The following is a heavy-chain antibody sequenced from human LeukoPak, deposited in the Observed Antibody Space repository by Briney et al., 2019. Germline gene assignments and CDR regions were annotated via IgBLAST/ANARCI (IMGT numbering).Heavy chain of an antibody. V-gene: IGHV4-59*08. CDR1: GGSISSYY. J-gene: IGHJ4*02. CDR3: ARHGRFLRLGELSLYPDY. Sequence: PSETLSLTCTVSGGSISSYYWSWIRQPPGKGLEWIGYIYYSGSTNYNPSLKSRVTISVDTSKNQFSLKLSSVTAADTAVYYCARHGRFLRLGELSLYPDYWGQGTLVTVSS. D-gene: IGHD3-16*02. CDR2: IYYSGST.